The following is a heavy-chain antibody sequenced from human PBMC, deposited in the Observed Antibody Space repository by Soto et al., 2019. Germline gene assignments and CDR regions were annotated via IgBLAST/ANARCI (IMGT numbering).Heavy chain of an antibody. CDR1: GYTLTELS. CDR3: ATSTLAYSSGWYSQ. D-gene: IGHD6-19*01. V-gene: IGHV1-24*01. J-gene: IGHJ4*02. CDR2: FDPEDGET. Sequence: GASVKVSCKVSGYTLTELSMHWVRQAPGKGLEWMGGFDPEDGETIYAQKFQGRVTMTEDTSTDTAYMELSSLRSEDTAVYYCATSTLAYSSGWYSQWGQGTLVTVSS.